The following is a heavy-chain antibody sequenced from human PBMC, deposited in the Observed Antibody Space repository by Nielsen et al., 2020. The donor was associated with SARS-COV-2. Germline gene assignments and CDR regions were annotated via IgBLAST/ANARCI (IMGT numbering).Heavy chain of an antibody. CDR2: ILYDGSNK. V-gene: IGHV3-30-3*01. D-gene: IGHD2-2*01. CDR3: ARDIHCSSTSCYGMDV. Sequence: GGSLRLSCAASGFTFSSYAMHWVRQAPGKGLEWVAVILYDGSNKYYADSVKGRFTISRDNSKNTLYLQMNSLRAEDTAVYYCARDIHCSSTSCYGMDVWGQGTTVTVSS. CDR1: GFTFSSYA. J-gene: IGHJ6*02.